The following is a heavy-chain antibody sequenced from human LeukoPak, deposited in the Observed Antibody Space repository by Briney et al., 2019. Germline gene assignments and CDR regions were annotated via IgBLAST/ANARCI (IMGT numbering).Heavy chain of an antibody. V-gene: IGHV4-59*01. J-gene: IGHJ4*02. Sequence: SETLSLICTVSGGSISSSYWSWIRQPPGKGLEWIGYIYYSGSTNYNPSLKSRVTISVDTSKNQFSLKLSSVTAADTAVYYCARRRYNWKLFDYWGQGTLVTVSS. CDR2: IYYSGST. D-gene: IGHD1-20*01. CDR1: GGSISSSY. CDR3: ARRRYNWKLFDY.